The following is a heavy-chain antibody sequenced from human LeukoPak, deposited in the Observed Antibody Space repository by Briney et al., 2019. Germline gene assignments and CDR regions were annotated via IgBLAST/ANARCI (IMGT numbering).Heavy chain of an antibody. CDR1: GFTFSSFS. CDR2: ITTGTVE. J-gene: IGHJ4*02. Sequence: GGSLRLSCAAPGFTFSSFSMNSVRQAPGKGLEWVSSITTGTVEFYADSVKGRFTISRDNSKNSLYLQMNSLRAEDTAVYYCARDPSAGDYWGQGTLVTVSS. CDR3: ARDPSAGDY. V-gene: IGHV3-21*01.